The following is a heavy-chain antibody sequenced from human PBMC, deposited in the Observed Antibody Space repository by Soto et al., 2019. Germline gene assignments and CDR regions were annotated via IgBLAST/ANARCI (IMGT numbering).Heavy chain of an antibody. CDR2: IKWDGGRT. CDR1: GFTFDDYT. J-gene: IGHJ1*01. CDR3: AKEADSAAKDFHH. Sequence: EVQLVESGGVVVQPGGSLRLSCAASGFTFDDYTMHWVRQVPGKGLEWVSLIKWDGGRTYYADSVKGRFTISRDNNKNSLDLQMNSLRTEDTALYYCAKEADSAAKDFHHWGQGTLVTVSS. D-gene: IGHD6-13*01. V-gene: IGHV3-43*01.